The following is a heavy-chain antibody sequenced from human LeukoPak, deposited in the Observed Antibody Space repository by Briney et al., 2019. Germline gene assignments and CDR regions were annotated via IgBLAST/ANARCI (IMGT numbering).Heavy chain of an antibody. CDR1: GFTFSTYS. CDR3: AKLVYSGYGPADY. Sequence: GGSLRLSCAASGFTFSTYSMNWVRQAPGKGLEWVSTISGSGGGTYYADSVKGRFTISRDNSKNTLFLQVNSLRAEETAVYYCAKLVYSGYGPADYWGQGTLVTVSS. CDR2: ISGSGGGT. D-gene: IGHD5-12*01. J-gene: IGHJ4*02. V-gene: IGHV3-23*01.